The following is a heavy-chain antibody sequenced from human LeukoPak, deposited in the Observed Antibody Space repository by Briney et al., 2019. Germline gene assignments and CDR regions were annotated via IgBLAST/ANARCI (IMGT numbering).Heavy chain of an antibody. CDR1: GGSISSSYSY. Sequence: PSETLSPTCTVSGGSISSSYSYWGWIRQPPGMGLEWIGSIYYTGNTYYNASLKSQVSISIDTSKNQFSLKLTSVTAADTAVYYCARQTGSGLFILPGGQGTLVTVSS. J-gene: IGHJ4*02. CDR2: IYYTGNT. V-gene: IGHV4-39*01. CDR3: ARQTGSGLFILP. D-gene: IGHD3/OR15-3a*01.